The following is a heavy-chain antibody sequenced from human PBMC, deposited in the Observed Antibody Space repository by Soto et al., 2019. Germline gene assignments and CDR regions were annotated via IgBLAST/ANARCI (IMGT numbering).Heavy chain of an antibody. CDR2: LYDLDGT. Sequence: HPGGSLRLSCAAFGFTVSGKKYVAWVRQAPGKGEWVSALYDLDGTYYADSVKGRFTTSSDSSRTTVYLQMNDLRPDDTAVYSCATWHLREHAYDIWGQGTTVTVSS. D-gene: IGHD3-10*01. V-gene: IGHV3-53*01. CDR3: ATWHLREHAYDI. J-gene: IGHJ3*02. CDR1: GFTVSGKKY.